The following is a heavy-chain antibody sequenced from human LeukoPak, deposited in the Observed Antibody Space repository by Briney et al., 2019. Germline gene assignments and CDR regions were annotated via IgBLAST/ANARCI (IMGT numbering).Heavy chain of an antibody. CDR1: GGPISSYY. CDR3: ARALWGDAFDI. CDR2: IYTSGST. V-gene: IGHV4-4*09. D-gene: IGHD7-27*01. J-gene: IGHJ3*02. Sequence: PSETLSLTCTVSGGPISSYYWSWIRQPPGKGLEWIGYIYTSGSTNYNPALKSRVTISVDTSKNQFSLKLSSVSAADTAVYYCARALWGDAFDIWGQGTMVTVSS.